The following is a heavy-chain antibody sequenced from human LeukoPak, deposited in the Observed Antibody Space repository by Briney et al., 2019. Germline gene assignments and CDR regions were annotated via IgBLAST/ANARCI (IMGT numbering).Heavy chain of an antibody. V-gene: IGHV3-30*18. CDR3: AKHSYRVDSFTDY. CDR1: GFSFSSYA. J-gene: IGHJ4*02. CDR2: MSYDGTKE. Sequence: SGGSLRLSCAASGFSFSSYAMHWVRQAPAKGLEWVAFMSYDGTKEYYADSVKGRFTISRDNSMNTLYLQINSLGPEDTAVYYCAKHSYRVDSFTDYWGQGTLVTVSS. D-gene: IGHD5-12*01.